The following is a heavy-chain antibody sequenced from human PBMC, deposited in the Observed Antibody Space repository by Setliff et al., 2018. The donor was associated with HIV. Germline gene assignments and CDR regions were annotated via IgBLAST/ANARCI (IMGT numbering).Heavy chain of an antibody. CDR1: GGSVSSPSYY. CDR2: VYNSGIT. Sequence: SETLSLTCAVSGGSVSSPSYYWGWIRQPPGKGLEWIGSVYNSGITFKSPSLKSRVSISVDRSGNQFSLRLTSVTAADKAVYYCATCRHRPSNWFDPWGQGTVVTVSS. V-gene: IGHV4-39*07. J-gene: IGHJ5*02. CDR3: ATCRHRPSNWFDP.